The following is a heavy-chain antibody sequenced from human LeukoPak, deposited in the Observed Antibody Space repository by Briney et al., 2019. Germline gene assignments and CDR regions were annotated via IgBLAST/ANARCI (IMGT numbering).Heavy chain of an antibody. J-gene: IGHJ6*02. CDR2: ISPNSGGT. CDR3: ARYGSGSPTDDYYYYGMDV. D-gene: IGHD3-10*01. V-gene: IGHV1-2*02. Sequence: ASVKVSCKASGYTFTGYYMHWVRQAPGQGLEWMGWISPNSGGTNYAQKFQGRVTMTRDTSISTAYMELSRLRSDDTAVYYCARYGSGSPTDDYYYYGMDVWGQGTTVTVSS. CDR1: GYTFTGYY.